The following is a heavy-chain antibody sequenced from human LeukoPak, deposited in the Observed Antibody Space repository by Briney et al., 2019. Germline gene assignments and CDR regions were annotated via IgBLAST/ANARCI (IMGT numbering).Heavy chain of an antibody. CDR2: IYYSGST. J-gene: IGHJ3*02. CDR1: GGSISGYY. CDR3: ARRFVGYDSSWGASDI. V-gene: IGHV4-59*08. D-gene: IGHD3-22*01. Sequence: PSETLSLTCTVSGGSISGYYWSWIRQPPGKGLEWIGYIYYSGSTNYNPSLKSRVIMSVDTSKNRFSLKLTSVTAADTAVYYCARRFVGYDSSWGASDIWGPGTMVTVSS.